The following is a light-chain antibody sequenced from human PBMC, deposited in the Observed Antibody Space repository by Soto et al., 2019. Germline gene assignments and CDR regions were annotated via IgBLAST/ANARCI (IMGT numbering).Light chain of an antibody. V-gene: IGLV2-14*01. J-gene: IGLJ2*01. Sequence: QSALTQPASVSGSPGQSITISCTGSSSDVCAYNYVSWYQQHPGKAPRLMIYEVTNRPSGVSNRFSGSKSGNTASLTISGLRAEDEADYYCSSYTSGSTLVVFGGGTKVTVL. CDR3: SSYTSGSTLVV. CDR2: EVT. CDR1: SSDVCAYNY.